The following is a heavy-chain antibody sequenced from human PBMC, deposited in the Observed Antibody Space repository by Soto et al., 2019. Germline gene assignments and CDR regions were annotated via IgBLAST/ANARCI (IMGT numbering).Heavy chain of an antibody. CDR1: GFTFSSYG. CDR2: IWYDGSNK. Sequence: GGSLRLSCAASGFTFSSYGMHWVRRAPGKGLEWVAVIWYDGSNKYYADSVKGRFTISRDNSKNTLYLQMNSLRAEDTAVYYCAKLKTGPTHDAIDIWGQGTMVSVSS. CDR3: AKLKTGPTHDAIDI. J-gene: IGHJ3*02. D-gene: IGHD1-1*01. V-gene: IGHV3-33*06.